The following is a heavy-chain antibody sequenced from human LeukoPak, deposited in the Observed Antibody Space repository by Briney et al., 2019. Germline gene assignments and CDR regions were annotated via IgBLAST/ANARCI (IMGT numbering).Heavy chain of an antibody. CDR3: ARDLLGYSGYDLWWFDP. Sequence: GGSLRLSCAASGFTFDDYGMSWVRQAPGKGLEWVSGINWNGGSTGYADSVKGRFTISRDNAKNSLYLQMNSLRAEDTALYYCARDLLGYSGYDLWWFDPWGQGTLVTVSS. V-gene: IGHV3-20*04. J-gene: IGHJ5*02. CDR2: INWNGGST. CDR1: GFTFDDYG. D-gene: IGHD5-12*01.